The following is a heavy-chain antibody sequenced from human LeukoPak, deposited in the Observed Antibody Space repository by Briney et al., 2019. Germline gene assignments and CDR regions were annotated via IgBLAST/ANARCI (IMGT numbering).Heavy chain of an antibody. Sequence: SETLSLTCAVSGYSISSGYYWGWIWQPPGKGLEWIGSIYHSGSTYYNPSLKSRVTISVDTSKNQFSLKLSSVTAADTAVYYCARPSSGWSYYFDYWGQGTLVTVSS. CDR2: IYHSGST. CDR1: GYSISSGYY. V-gene: IGHV4-38-2*01. D-gene: IGHD6-19*01. J-gene: IGHJ4*02. CDR3: ARPSSGWSYYFDY.